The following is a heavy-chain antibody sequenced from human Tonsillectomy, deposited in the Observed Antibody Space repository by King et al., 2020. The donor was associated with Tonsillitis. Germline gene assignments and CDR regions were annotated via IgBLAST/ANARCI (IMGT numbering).Heavy chain of an antibody. Sequence: VQLVESGGGVVQPGGSLRLSCAASGFTFSTYDMHWVRQAPGRGLEWVAFIRSDGRDQYYADSVKGRFTISRDNSESTLYLQMNSLRAEDTAVYYCAKDDYTSTWPLFDYWGQGTLVTVSS. J-gene: IGHJ4*02. CDR1: GFTFSTYD. D-gene: IGHD2-2*02. V-gene: IGHV3-30*02. CDR3: AKDDYTSTWPLFDY. CDR2: IRSDGRDQ.